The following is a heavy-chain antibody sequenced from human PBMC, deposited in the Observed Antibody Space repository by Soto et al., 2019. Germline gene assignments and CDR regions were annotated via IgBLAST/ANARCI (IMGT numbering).Heavy chain of an antibody. V-gene: IGHV3-53*04. J-gene: IGHJ6*03. CDR1: GFTVSSNY. CDR2: IYSGGST. CDR3: AVNWNAQSRSSYYYYYMDV. Sequence: PGVSLRLSCAASGFTVSSNYMSWVRQAPGKGLEWVSVIYSGGSTYYADSVKGRFTISRHNSKNTLYLQMNSLRAEDTAVYYCAVNWNAQSRSSYYYYYMDVWGKGTTVTVSS. D-gene: IGHD1-1*01.